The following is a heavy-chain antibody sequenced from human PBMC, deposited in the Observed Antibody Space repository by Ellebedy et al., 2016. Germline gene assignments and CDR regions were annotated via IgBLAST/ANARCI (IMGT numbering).Heavy chain of an antibody. CDR1: DFIFNNAW. CDR3: ATGLRQYFDY. J-gene: IGHJ4*02. V-gene: IGHV3-15*07. Sequence: GGSLRLSCTASDFIFNNAWINWVRQAPGKGLEWVGRIRGNTDGGTTEFAAPVKGRFTNSRGDSKNTLNLQMISLKTEDTAVYYCATGLRQYFDYWGQGTLVTVS. D-gene: IGHD6-6*01. CDR2: IRGNTDGGTT.